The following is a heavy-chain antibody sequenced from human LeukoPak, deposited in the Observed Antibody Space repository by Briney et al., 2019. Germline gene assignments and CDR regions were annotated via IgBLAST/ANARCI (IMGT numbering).Heavy chain of an antibody. CDR2: IHSSGST. V-gene: IGHV4-4*07. CDR3: ARGHTSGWSFFDY. Sequence: SETLSLTCTVSGGSINTYYWSWIRQPAGKGLEWIGHIHSSGSTNHNSSLKSRLTMSVDTSKNQYSLKMTSVTAADTAVYYCARGHTSGWSFFDYWGQGTLVTVSP. CDR1: GGSINTYY. D-gene: IGHD6-19*01. J-gene: IGHJ4*02.